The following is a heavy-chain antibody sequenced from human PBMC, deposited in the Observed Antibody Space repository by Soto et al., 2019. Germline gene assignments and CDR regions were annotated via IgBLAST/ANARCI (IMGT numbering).Heavy chain of an antibody. CDR1: GCTFSSYA. D-gene: IGHD3-22*01. CDR3: ARDRGAYYYDSSGPRPENWFDP. CDR2: IIPIFGTA. J-gene: IGHJ5*02. Sequence: GASVKVSCKASGCTFSSYAISCVRQAPGQVLEWMGGIIPIFGTANYAQKFQGRVTITADESTSTAYMELSSLRSEDTAVYYCARDRGAYYYDSSGPRPENWFDPWGQGTLVTVSS. V-gene: IGHV1-69*13.